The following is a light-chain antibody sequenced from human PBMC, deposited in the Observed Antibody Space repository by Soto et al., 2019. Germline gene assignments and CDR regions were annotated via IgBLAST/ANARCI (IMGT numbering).Light chain of an antibody. CDR1: SSDVGGYYY. J-gene: IGLJ1*01. CDR3: SSYAGTNTPYV. Sequence: QSALTQPPSASGCPGQSVTISCTGTSSDVGGYYYVSWYQQHPGKAPKLMIYEVSKRPSGVPDRFSGSKSGNTASLTVSGLQAEDEADYYCSSYAGTNTPYVFGTGTQLTVL. V-gene: IGLV2-8*01. CDR2: EVS.